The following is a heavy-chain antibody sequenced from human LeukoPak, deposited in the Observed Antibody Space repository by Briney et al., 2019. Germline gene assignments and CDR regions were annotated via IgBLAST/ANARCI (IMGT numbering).Heavy chain of an antibody. D-gene: IGHD6-13*01. J-gene: IGHJ4*02. CDR1: GFTVSSNY. Sequence: PGGSLRLSCAASGFTVSSNYMSWVRQAPGKGLEWVSVIYSGGSTYYADSVKGRFTISRDNSKNTLYLQMNSLRAEDTAAYYCAKRSSSWDIDYWGQGTLVTVSS. V-gene: IGHV3-53*01. CDR2: IYSGGST. CDR3: AKRSSSWDIDY.